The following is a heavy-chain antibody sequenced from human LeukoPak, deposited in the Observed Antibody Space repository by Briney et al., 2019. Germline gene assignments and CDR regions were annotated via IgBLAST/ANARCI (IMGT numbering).Heavy chain of an antibody. Sequence: GGSLRLSCAASGFTFSSFAMTWVRQAPGKGLEWVSVVSGNSSKIDYADSVMGRFTISRDNSKSTVYLHMNNLRADDTAVYYCAKDRGRLPPGYFDSWGLGTLVTVSS. D-gene: IGHD3-10*01. V-gene: IGHV3-23*01. CDR3: AKDRGRLPPGYFDS. CDR2: VSGNSSKI. CDR1: GFTFSSFA. J-gene: IGHJ4*02.